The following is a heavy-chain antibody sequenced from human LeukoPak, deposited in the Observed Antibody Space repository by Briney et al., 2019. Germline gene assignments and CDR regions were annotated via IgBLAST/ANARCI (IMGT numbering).Heavy chain of an antibody. CDR2: IRSNGGST. J-gene: IGHJ4*02. CDR3: AKAPVGATSYFDS. V-gene: IGHV3-64D*08. Sequence: PGGSLRLSCSASGFTFSSYAMPWVRQAPGKGLEYVSGIRSNGGSTYYADSVKGRFTISRDNSKNILYLQMSSLRPEDTAVYYCAKAPVGATSYFDSWGQGTLVTVSS. CDR1: GFTFSSYA. D-gene: IGHD1-26*01.